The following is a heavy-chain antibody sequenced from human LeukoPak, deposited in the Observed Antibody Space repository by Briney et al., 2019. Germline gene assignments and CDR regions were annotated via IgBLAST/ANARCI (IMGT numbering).Heavy chain of an antibody. CDR1: GFTFSGSA. Sequence: GGSLRLSCAASGFTFSGSAMHWVRQAPGKGLEWVAFIRYDGSNKYYADSVKGRFTISRDNSKNTLYLQMNSLRAEDTAVYYCANGGGPYSGSFVVDYWGQGTLVTVSS. D-gene: IGHD1-26*01. CDR3: ANGGGPYSGSFVVDY. V-gene: IGHV3-30*02. CDR2: IRYDGSNK. J-gene: IGHJ4*02.